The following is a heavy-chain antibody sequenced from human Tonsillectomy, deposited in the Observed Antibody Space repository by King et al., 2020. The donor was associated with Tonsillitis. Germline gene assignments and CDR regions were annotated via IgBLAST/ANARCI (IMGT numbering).Heavy chain of an antibody. Sequence: VQLVESGGGLVQPGGSLTLSCAASGFTFSGAAMHWVRQASGKGLEWVGLIRSKANSYATVYAASVNGRFTVSREDSKKTAYLQVNSLKTEDPAVYYCTRGGDYDSGYYYGMDVWGQGTTVTVSS. CDR3: TRGGDYDSGYYYGMDV. V-gene: IGHV3-73*02. D-gene: IGHD4-17*01. J-gene: IGHJ6*02. CDR2: IRSKANSYAT. CDR1: GFTFSGAA.